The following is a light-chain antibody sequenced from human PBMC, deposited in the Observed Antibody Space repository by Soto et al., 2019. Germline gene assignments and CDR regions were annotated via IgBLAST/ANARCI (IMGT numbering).Light chain of an antibody. CDR2: GAS. Sequence: IVVTQSASALSVSPGERATLSCRASHSVSSSYLAWYQQKPGQAPRLLIYGASSRATGIPDRFSGSGSGTDCTSAVNRKECKDFLLYYFRQHGRLPGTFGQGTKVDIK. CDR3: RQHGRLPGT. J-gene: IGKJ1*01. CDR1: HSVSSSY. V-gene: IGKV3-20*01.